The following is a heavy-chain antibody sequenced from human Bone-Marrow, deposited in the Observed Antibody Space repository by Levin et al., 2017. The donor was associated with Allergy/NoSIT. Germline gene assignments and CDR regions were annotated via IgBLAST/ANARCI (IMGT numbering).Heavy chain of an antibody. V-gene: IGHV3-33*01. J-gene: IGHJ3*02. CDR1: GFTFSSYG. D-gene: IGHD3-10*01. CDR3: TRRGWFGELDDGFDI. CDR2: IWYRGSKE. Sequence: GGSLRLSCAASGFTFSSYGLHWVRQAPGKGLEWVAGIWYRGSKEYYADSVKGRFTISRDNSKNTLNLQMSSLRGEDTAVYYCTRRGWFGELDDGFDIWAKGQWSPS.